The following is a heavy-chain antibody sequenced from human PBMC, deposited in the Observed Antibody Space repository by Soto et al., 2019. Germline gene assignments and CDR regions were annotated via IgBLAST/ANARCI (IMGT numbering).Heavy chain of an antibody. D-gene: IGHD6-19*01. Sequence: GASVKVSCKASGYTFTSYAMHWVRQAPGQRLEWMGWINAGNGNTKYSQKFQGRVTITRDTSASTAYMELSSLRSEDTAVYYCARDPGHSSGWWGGWSFDYWGQGTLVTVSS. V-gene: IGHV1-3*01. CDR3: ARDPGHSSGWWGGWSFDY. J-gene: IGHJ4*02. CDR1: GYTFTSYA. CDR2: INAGNGNT.